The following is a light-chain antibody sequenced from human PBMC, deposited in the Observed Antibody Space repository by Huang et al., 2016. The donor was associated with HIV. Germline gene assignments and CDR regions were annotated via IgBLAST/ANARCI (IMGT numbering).Light chain of an antibody. CDR2: GAS. J-gene: IGKJ1*01. CDR1: QSVSSIY. Sequence: EIVLTQSPGTLSLSPGERATLHCRASQSVSSIYLAWYQQKPGQAPRLLIYGASSRATGIPDRFSGSGSGTDFTLTISRLEPEDFAVYYCQQYGSSPWTFGQGTKVEIK. V-gene: IGKV3-20*01. CDR3: QQYGSSPWT.